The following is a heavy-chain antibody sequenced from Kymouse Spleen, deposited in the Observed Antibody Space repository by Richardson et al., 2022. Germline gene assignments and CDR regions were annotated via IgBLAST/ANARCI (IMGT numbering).Heavy chain of an antibody. V-gene: IGHV3-21*03. CDR2: ISSSSSYI. CDR1: GFTFSSYS. J-gene: IGHJ6*02. Sequence: EVQLVESGGGLVKPGGSLRLSCAASGFTFSSYSMNWVRQAPGKGLEWVSSISSSSSYIYYADSVKGRFTISRDNAKNSLYLQMNSLRAEDTAVYYCARCYDFWSGYYQDYYGMDVWGQGTTVTVSS. CDR3: ARCYDFWSGYYQDYYGMDV. D-gene: IGHD3-3*01.